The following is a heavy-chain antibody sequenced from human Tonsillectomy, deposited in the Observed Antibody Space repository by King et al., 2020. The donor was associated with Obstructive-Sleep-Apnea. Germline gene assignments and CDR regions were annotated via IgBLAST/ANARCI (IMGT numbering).Heavy chain of an antibody. CDR1: GYTFTGDY. V-gene: IGHV1-2*02. D-gene: IGHD4-17*01. CDR3: ATVAVSTATYYFDY. CDR2: INPNSGGT. Sequence: VQLVESVAEVKKPGASVKVSCKASGYTFTGDYIHWVRQAPGQGLEWMGWINPNSGGTNYAQKFKGRVTMTRDTSISTAYMEPSRLISDDTAVYYCATVAVSTATYYFDYWGQGTLVTVSS. J-gene: IGHJ4*02.